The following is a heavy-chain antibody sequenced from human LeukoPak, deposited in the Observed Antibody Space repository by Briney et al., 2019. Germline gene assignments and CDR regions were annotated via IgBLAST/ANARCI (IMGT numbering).Heavy chain of an antibody. CDR1: GFTFSSYW. J-gene: IGHJ6*02. CDR3: AGAGRYCSSTSCWKGFYYYYGMDV. CDR2: ISYDGSNK. D-gene: IGHD2-2*01. Sequence: GGSLRLSCAASGFTFSSYWMSWVRQAPGKGLEWVAVISYDGSNKYYADSVKGRFTISRDNSKNTLYLQMNSLRAEDTAVYYCAGAGRYCSSTSCWKGFYYYYGMDVWGQGTTVTVSS. V-gene: IGHV3-30-3*01.